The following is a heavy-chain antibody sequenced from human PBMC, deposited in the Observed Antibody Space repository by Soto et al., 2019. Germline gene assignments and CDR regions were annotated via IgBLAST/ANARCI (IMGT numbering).Heavy chain of an antibody. CDR1: GYTFTSYG. J-gene: IGHJ3*01. Sequence: GASVKVSCKASGYTFTSYGISWVRQAPGQGLEWMGWISAYNGNTNYARKLQGRVTMTTDTSTSTAYMELRSLRSDDTAVYYCAHDFWSGTRGAFDLWGQGTIVSVSS. V-gene: IGHV1-18*01. D-gene: IGHD3-3*01. CDR2: ISAYNGNT. CDR3: AHDFWSGTRGAFDL.